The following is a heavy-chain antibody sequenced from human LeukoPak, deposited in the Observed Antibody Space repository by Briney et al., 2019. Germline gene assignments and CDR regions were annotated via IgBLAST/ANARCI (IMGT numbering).Heavy chain of an antibody. D-gene: IGHD5-24*01. CDR1: GFTFSSYG. CDR3: AKGRGKDGQNLFDY. CDR2: IRYDGSNK. J-gene: IGHJ4*02. V-gene: IGHV3-30*02. Sequence: GGSLRLSCAASGFTFSSYGMRWVRQAPGKGLEWVAFIRYDGSNKYYADSVKGRLTISRDNSKNKLYLQMNSLRAEDTAVYYCAKGRGKDGQNLFDYWGQGTLITVSS.